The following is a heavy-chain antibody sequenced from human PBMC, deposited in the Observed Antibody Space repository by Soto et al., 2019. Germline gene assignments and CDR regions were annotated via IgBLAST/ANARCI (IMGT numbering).Heavy chain of an antibody. V-gene: IGHV3-30-3*01. CDR2: ISYDGSNK. J-gene: IGHJ6*02. D-gene: IGHD3-10*01. Sequence: SLRLSCAASGFTLSSYAMHWVRQAPGKGLEWVAVISYDGSNKYYADSVKGRFTISRDNSKNTLYLQMNSLRAEDTAVYYCARDRYYYGSGSYLINYYYYYGMDVWGQGTTVTVSS. CDR1: GFTLSSYA. CDR3: ARDRYYYGSGSYLINYYYYYGMDV.